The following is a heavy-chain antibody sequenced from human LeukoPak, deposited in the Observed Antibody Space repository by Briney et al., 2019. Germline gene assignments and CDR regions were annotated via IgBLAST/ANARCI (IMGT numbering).Heavy chain of an antibody. CDR3: ARDRVGATFDY. Sequence: ASVKASCKASGYTFTGYYMHWVRQAPGQGLERMGWINPNSGGTNYAQKFQGRVTMTRDTSISTAYMELSRLRSDDTAVYYCARDRVGATFDYWGQGTLVTVSS. J-gene: IGHJ4*02. V-gene: IGHV1-2*02. CDR1: GYTFTGYY. D-gene: IGHD1-26*01. CDR2: INPNSGGT.